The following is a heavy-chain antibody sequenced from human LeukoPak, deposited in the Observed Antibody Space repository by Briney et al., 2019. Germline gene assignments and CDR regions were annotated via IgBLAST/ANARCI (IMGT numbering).Heavy chain of an antibody. D-gene: IGHD3-10*01. CDR3: ARGITMVRGVTDAFDI. CDR2: IYTSGST. V-gene: IGHV4-4*07. J-gene: IGHJ3*02. CDR1: GGSISSYY. Sequence: SETLSLTCTVSGGSISSYYWSWIRQPAGKGVEWVGRIYTSGSTNYNPSLKSRVTMSVDTPKNQFSLKLRSVTAADTAVYYCARGITMVRGVTDAFDIWGQGTMVTVSS.